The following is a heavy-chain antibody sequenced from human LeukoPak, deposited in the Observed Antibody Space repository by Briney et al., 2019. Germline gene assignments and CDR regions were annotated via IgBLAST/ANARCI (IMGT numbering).Heavy chain of an antibody. V-gene: IGHV1-46*01. Sequence: ASVKVSCKASGYTFTSYYIHWVRQAPGQGLEWMGIVNPSGGSTTYAQKFQGRVSMTRDTSTSTVYMELSSLRSEDTAVYYCARDPVGVRYNYYGMDVWGQGTTVTVSS. J-gene: IGHJ6*02. D-gene: IGHD2-8*01. CDR3: ARDPVGVRYNYYGMDV. CDR1: GYTFTSYY. CDR2: VNPSGGST.